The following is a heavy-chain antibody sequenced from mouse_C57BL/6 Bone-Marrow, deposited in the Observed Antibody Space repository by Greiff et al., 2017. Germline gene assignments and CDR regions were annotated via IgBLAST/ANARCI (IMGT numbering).Heavy chain of an antibody. D-gene: IGHD2-4*01. CDR1: GYAFTNYL. Sequence: QVQLQQSGAELVRPGTSVKVSCKASGYAFTNYLIEWVKQRPGQGLEWIGVINPGSGGTNYNEKFKGKATLTADKSSSTAYMQLSSLTSEDSAVYFCARLITTRGYYFDYWGQGTTLTVSS. V-gene: IGHV1-54*01. CDR3: ARLITTRGYYFDY. J-gene: IGHJ2*01. CDR2: INPGSGGT.